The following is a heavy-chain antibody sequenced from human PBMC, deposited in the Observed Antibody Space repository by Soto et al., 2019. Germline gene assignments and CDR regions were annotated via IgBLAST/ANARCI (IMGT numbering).Heavy chain of an antibody. D-gene: IGHD3-3*01. CDR3: AKDLVAYYHFWSGYYYYYGMDV. CDR1: GFTFSSYA. CDR2: ISGSGGST. Sequence: GGSLRLSCAASGFTFSSYAMSWVRQAPGKGLEWVSAISGSGGSTYYADSVKGRFTISRDNSKNTLYLQMNSLRAEDTAVYYCAKDLVAYYHFWSGYYYYYGMDVSGQATTVTVSS. J-gene: IGHJ6*02. V-gene: IGHV3-23*01.